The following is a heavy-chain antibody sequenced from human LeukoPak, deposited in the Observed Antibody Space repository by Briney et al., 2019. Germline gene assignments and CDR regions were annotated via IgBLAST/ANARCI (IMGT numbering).Heavy chain of an antibody. Sequence: GGSLRLSCAASEFTFSSYEMNWVRQAPGKGLEWVSYISGSGTTIYYADSVKGRFTISRDNAKNSLYLQMNSLRAEDTAVYYCARVGGSYWTDYWGQGTLVTVSS. CDR1: EFTFSSYE. J-gene: IGHJ4*02. CDR2: ISGSGTTI. V-gene: IGHV3-48*03. D-gene: IGHD1-26*01. CDR3: ARVGGSYWTDY.